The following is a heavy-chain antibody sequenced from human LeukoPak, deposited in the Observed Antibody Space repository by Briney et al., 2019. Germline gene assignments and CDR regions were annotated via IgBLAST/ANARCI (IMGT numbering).Heavy chain of an antibody. V-gene: IGHV4-39*01. CDR3: ARHIVLRWPFDH. J-gene: IGHJ4*02. D-gene: IGHD2-15*01. CDR1: GDSVSSETYF. CDR2: VYSAGT. Sequence: SETLSLTCTASGDSVSSETYFWAWLRQPPGRGLEWIGTVYSAGTNYIPSLKSRLTMAVDPFKNQFSLRLASVTAEDTAVYYCARHIVLRWPFDHWGQGKLVTVSS.